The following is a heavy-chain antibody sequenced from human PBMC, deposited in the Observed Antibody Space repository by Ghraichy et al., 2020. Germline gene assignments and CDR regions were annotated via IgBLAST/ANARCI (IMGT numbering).Heavy chain of an antibody. Sequence: LSLTCAASGCTFSSYGMHWVRQAPGKGLEWVAVIWYEGSNKYYADSVKGRFTISRDNSKNTLYLQMNSLRAEDTAVYYCASDLKYCSSTSCDLYCMDVWGQGTTVTVSS. J-gene: IGHJ6*02. V-gene: IGHV3-33*01. CDR1: GCTFSSYG. CDR2: IWYEGSNK. CDR3: ASDLKYCSSTSCDLYCMDV. D-gene: IGHD2-2*01.